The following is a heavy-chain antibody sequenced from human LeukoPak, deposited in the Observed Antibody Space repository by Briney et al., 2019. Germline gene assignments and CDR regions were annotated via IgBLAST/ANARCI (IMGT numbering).Heavy chain of an antibody. CDR3: AKGYCSSTSCCGPYYFDY. V-gene: IGHV3-30*02. J-gene: IGHJ4*02. Sequence: GGSLRLSCAASGFTFSSYGMHWVRQAPGEGLEWVAFIRYDGSNKYYADSVKGRFTISRDNSKNTLYLQMNSLRAEDTAVYYCAKGYCSSTSCCGPYYFDYWGQGTLVTVSS. D-gene: IGHD2-2*01. CDR2: IRYDGSNK. CDR1: GFTFSSYG.